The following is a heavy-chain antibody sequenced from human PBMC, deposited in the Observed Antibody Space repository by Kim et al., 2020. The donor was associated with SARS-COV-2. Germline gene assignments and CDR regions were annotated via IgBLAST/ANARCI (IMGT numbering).Heavy chain of an antibody. D-gene: IGHD2-21*02. CDR3: ARAPTWVVPATPAF. Sequence: ASVKVSCKTSGYIFTHYGVNWVRQAPGRGLEWMGWISSSTGNTHSAQKFQDRVTLTTESSSTTAFMELRSLTSDDTGVYFCARAPTWVVPATPAFCGQGT. CDR2: ISSSTGNT. J-gene: IGHJ1*01. V-gene: IGHV1-18*01. CDR1: GYIFTHYG.